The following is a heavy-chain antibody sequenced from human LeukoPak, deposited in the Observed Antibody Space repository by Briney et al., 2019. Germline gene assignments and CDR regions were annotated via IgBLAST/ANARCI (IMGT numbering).Heavy chain of an antibody. J-gene: IGHJ4*02. CDR3: ARASYDSSGYYYYFDY. Sequence: GGSLRLSCAASGFTFSSYGMHWVRQAPGKGLELVAVIWYDGSNKYYADSVKGRFTISRDNSKNTLYLQMNSLRAEDTAVYYCARASYDSSGYYYYFDYWGQGTLVTVSS. CDR1: GFTFSSYG. D-gene: IGHD3-22*01. CDR2: IWYDGSNK. V-gene: IGHV3-33*01.